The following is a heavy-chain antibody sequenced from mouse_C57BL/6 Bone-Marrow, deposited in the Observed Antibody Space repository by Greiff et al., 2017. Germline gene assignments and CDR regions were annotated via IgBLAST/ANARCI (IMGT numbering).Heavy chain of an antibody. V-gene: IGHV1-81*01. CDR1: GYTFTSYG. CDR2: IYPRSGNT. J-gene: IGHJ3*01. CDR3: ARSVAWFAY. Sequence: QVQLQQSGAELARPGASVKLSCKASGYTFTSYGISWVKQRTGQGLEWIGDIYPRSGNTYYNEKFKGKATLTADKSSSTAYMELRSLTSEDSAVYYCARSVAWFAYWGQGTLVTVSA. D-gene: IGHD1-1*01.